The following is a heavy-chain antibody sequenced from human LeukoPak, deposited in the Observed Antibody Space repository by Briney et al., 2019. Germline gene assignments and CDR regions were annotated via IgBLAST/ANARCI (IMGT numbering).Heavy chain of an antibody. CDR2: IYYSGST. CDR1: GGSISSGSYY. V-gene: IGHV4-61*10. Sequence: SETLSLTCTVSGGSISSGSYYWSWIRQPAGKGLEWIGYIYYSGSTNYNPSLKSRVTISVDTSKNQFSLKLSSVTAADTAVYYCARHRDYYGSGSYFNWFDPWGQGTLVTVSS. J-gene: IGHJ5*02. D-gene: IGHD3-10*01. CDR3: ARHRDYYGSGSYFNWFDP.